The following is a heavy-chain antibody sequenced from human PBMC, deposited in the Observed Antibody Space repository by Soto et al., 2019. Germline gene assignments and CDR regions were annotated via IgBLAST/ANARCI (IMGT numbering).Heavy chain of an antibody. CDR3: ARHRCTNGVCYKSLPVSLYYYYMDV. J-gene: IGHJ6*03. Sequence: GESLKISCKGSGYSFTSYWIGWVRQMPGKGLEWMGIIYPGDSDTRYSPSFQGQVTISADKSISTAYLQWSSLKASDTAMYYCARHRCTNGVCYKSLPVSLYYYYMDVWGKGTTVTVSS. V-gene: IGHV5-51*01. CDR1: GYSFTSYW. D-gene: IGHD2-8*01. CDR2: IYPGDSDT.